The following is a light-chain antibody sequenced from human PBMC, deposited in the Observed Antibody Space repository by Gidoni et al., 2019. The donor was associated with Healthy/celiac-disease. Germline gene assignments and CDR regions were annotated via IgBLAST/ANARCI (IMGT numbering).Light chain of an antibody. CDR2: DAS. Sequence: DIQMTQSPSTLSASVGDRVTITCRASQSISSWLAWYQQKPGKAPKLLIYDASSLESGVPSRFSGSGSGTEFTLTISSLQPDYFATYYCQQYNSYPRYTFXQXTKLEIK. CDR3: QQYNSYPRYT. J-gene: IGKJ2*01. CDR1: QSISSW. V-gene: IGKV1-5*01.